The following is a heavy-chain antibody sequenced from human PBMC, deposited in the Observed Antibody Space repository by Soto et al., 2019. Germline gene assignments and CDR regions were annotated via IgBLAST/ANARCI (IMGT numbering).Heavy chain of an antibody. V-gene: IGHV1-18*01. CDR3: ARAPVNDGSGSYYNYYYYYYMDV. CDR1: GYTFTSYG. J-gene: IGHJ6*03. CDR2: ISAYNGNT. Sequence: ASVKVSCKASGYTFTSYGISWVRQAPGQGLEWMGWISAYNGNTSYAQKFQERVTMTRDTSTSTVYMELSSLRSEDTAVYYCARAPVNDGSGSYYNYYYYYYMDVWGKGTTVTVSS. D-gene: IGHD3-10*01.